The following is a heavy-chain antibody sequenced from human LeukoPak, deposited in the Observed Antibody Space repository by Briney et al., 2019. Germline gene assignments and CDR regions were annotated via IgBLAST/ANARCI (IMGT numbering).Heavy chain of an antibody. CDR2: INLNSGGT. J-gene: IGHJ4*02. Sequence: ASVKVSCKASGYTFTDYYMHWVRQAPGQGLEWMGWINLNSGGTNYAQKFQGRVTITRDTSISTAYMELRSDDTAVYYCARGAGGFGEFDFDYWGQGTLVTVSS. D-gene: IGHD3-10*01. V-gene: IGHV1-2*02. CDR3: ARGAGGFGEFDFDY. CDR1: GYTFTDYY.